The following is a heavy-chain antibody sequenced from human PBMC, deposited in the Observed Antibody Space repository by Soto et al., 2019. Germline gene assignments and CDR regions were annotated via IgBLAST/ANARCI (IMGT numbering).Heavy chain of an antibody. CDR3: AKATYHDILSGYRDLDH. CDR1: EFIFSNYG. D-gene: IGHD3-9*01. J-gene: IGHJ4*02. V-gene: IGHV3-30*18. CDR2: ISYDGSNK. Sequence: GGSLRLSCAASEFIFSNYGMHWVRQAPGKGLEWVSVISYDGSNKYYADSVEGRFTISRDNSKNTLYLQMNSLRAEDTAVYYCAKATYHDILSGYRDLDHWGQGTLVTVSS.